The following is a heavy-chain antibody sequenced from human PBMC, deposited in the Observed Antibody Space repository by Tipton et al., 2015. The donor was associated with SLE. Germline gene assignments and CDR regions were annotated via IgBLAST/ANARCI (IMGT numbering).Heavy chain of an antibody. V-gene: IGHV4-61*09. D-gene: IGHD3-22*01. CDR2: IYTSGST. J-gene: IGHJ3*02. CDR3: AREGNYYDSSGPFDI. CDR1: GGSIGSGSYY. Sequence: TLSLTCTVSGGSIGSGSYYWSWIRQPAGKGLEWIGHIYTSGSTNYNPSLKSRVTISVDTSKNQFSLKLSSVTAADTAVYYCAREGNYYDSSGPFDIWGQGTMVTVSS.